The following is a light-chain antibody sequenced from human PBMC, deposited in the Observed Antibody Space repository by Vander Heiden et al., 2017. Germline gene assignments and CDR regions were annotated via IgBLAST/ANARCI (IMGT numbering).Light chain of an antibody. Sequence: DIQMTQSPSSLSASVGDRVTITCRASQSISSYLNWYQQKPGKAPKLLIYAASRVQSGVPSRFSGSGSGTDFTLTISSLQPEDFATYCWQQSYSMWTFGQGTKVEIK. CDR3: QQSYSMWT. CDR2: AAS. V-gene: IGKV1-39*01. J-gene: IGKJ1*01. CDR1: QSISSY.